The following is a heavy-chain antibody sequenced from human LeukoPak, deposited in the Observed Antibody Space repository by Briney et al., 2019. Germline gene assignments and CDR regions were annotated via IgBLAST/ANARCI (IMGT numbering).Heavy chain of an antibody. CDR2: ISYDGSNK. D-gene: IGHD1-26*01. CDR1: GFTFSSYG. V-gene: IGHV3-30*18. J-gene: IGHJ4*02. CDR3: AKGVGATSGDY. Sequence: GGSLRLSCAASGFTFSSYGMRWVRQAPGKGLEWVAVISYDGSNKYYADSVKGRFTISRDNSKNTLYLQMNSLRAEDTAVYYCAKGVGATSGDYWGQGTLVTVSS.